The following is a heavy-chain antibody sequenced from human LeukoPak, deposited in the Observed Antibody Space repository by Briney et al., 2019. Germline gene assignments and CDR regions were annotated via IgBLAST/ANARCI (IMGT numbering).Heavy chain of an antibody. Sequence: SETLSLTCTVSGGSISSYYWSWIRQPPGKGLEWIGYIYYSGSTTYNPSLKSRVTISVDTSKNQFSLKLSSVTAADTAVYYCARAFGGGWVDYWGQGTLVTVSS. V-gene: IGHV4-59*01. CDR1: GGSISSYY. CDR3: ARAFGGGWVDY. D-gene: IGHD3-16*01. CDR2: IYYSGST. J-gene: IGHJ4*02.